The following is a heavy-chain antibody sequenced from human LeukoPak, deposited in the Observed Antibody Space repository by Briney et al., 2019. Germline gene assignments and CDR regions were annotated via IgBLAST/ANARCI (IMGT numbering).Heavy chain of an antibody. Sequence: SETLSLTCAVYGGSFSGYYWSWVRQPPGKGLEWMGEINHRGSTHYNPSLKSRVTISMDTSKTQCSLKLTSVTAADTAVYYCARRTTYFGWRPSESPSCFDYWGQGTLVPVSS. D-gene: IGHD3-9*01. CDR2: INHRGST. CDR3: ARRTTYFGWRPSESPSCFDY. CDR1: GGSFSGYY. J-gene: IGHJ4*02. V-gene: IGHV4-34*01.